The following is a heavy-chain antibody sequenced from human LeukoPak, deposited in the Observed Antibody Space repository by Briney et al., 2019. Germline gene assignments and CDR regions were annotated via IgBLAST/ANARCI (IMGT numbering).Heavy chain of an antibody. CDR1: GFTFSSYA. CDR3: AKDLAIDYYYYYMDV. CDR2: ISYDGSNK. J-gene: IGHJ6*03. V-gene: IGHV3-30-3*01. Sequence: GGTLRLSCAASGFTFSSYAMHWVRQAPGKGLEWVAVISYDGSNKYYADSVKGRFTISRDNSKNTLYLQMNSLRAEDTAVYYCAKDLAIDYYYYYMDVWGKGTTVTVSS.